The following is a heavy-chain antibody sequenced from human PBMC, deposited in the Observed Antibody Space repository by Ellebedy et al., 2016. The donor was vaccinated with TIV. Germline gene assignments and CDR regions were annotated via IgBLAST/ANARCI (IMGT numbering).Heavy chain of an antibody. Sequence: SETLSLTCAVYGGSFSGYYWSWIRQPPGKGLEWIGEINHSGSTNYNPSLKSRVTISVDTSKNQFSLKLSSVTAADTAVYYCASRLMEVVPAAGAFNRIYYFDYWGQGTLVTVSS. D-gene: IGHD2-2*01. CDR1: GGSFSGYY. CDR2: INHSGST. J-gene: IGHJ4*02. V-gene: IGHV4-34*01. CDR3: ASRLMEVVPAAGAFNRIYYFDY.